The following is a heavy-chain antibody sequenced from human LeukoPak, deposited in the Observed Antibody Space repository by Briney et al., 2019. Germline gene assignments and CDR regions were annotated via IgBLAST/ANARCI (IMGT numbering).Heavy chain of an antibody. J-gene: IGHJ4*02. CDR2: MNPNSGNT. Sequence: ASVKVSCKASGYTFTSYDINWVRRATGQGLEWMGWMNPNSGNTGYAQKFQGRVTMTRNTSISTAYMELSSLRSEDTAVYYCARGKRITMVRGVIIPYYFDYWGQGTLVTVSS. V-gene: IGHV1-8*01. CDR1: GYTFTSYD. CDR3: ARGKRITMVRGVIIPYYFDY. D-gene: IGHD3-10*01.